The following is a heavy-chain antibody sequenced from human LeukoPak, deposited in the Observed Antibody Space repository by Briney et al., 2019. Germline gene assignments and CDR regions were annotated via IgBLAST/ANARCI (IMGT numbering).Heavy chain of an antibody. CDR1: GFTFSSSW. CDR3: ARESWHHFDY. J-gene: IGHJ4*02. CDR2: IKEDGNAK. Sequence: GGSLRLSCAASGFTFSSSWMSWVRQAPGRGLEWVANIKEDGNAKYYVDSVKGRFTISRDNAKNSLYLQINSLRAEDTAVYYCARESWHHFDYWGQGTLVTVSS. V-gene: IGHV3-7*01.